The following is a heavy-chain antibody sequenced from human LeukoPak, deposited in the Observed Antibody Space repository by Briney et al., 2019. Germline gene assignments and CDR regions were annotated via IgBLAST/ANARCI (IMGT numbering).Heavy chain of an antibody. CDR2: ISDDGSNK. D-gene: IGHD1-26*01. CDR1: GFTFSSYG. Sequence: GGSLRLSCAASGFTFSSYGMHWVRQAPGKGLEWVAVISDDGSNKYYADSVKGRFTISRDNSKNTLYLQMNSLRAEDTAVYYCAKLPYSGSYEDAFDIWGQGTMVTVSS. V-gene: IGHV3-30*18. J-gene: IGHJ3*02. CDR3: AKLPYSGSYEDAFDI.